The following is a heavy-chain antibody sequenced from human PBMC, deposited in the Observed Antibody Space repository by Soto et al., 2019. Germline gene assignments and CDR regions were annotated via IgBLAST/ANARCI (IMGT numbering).Heavy chain of an antibody. CDR3: AREDRDRETGLVPAAIDGMDV. D-gene: IGHD2-2*01. Sequence: QVQLVQSGAEVKKPGSSVKVSCKASGGTFSRYSITWVRPAPGHGLEWIGRIIPIFGIASYAQKFQGRVTITADESTSTAYMELSSLRSDDTAVYYCAREDRDRETGLVPAAIDGMDVWGQGTTVTVSS. CDR2: IIPIFGIA. CDR1: GGTFSRYS. V-gene: IGHV1-69*08. J-gene: IGHJ6*02.